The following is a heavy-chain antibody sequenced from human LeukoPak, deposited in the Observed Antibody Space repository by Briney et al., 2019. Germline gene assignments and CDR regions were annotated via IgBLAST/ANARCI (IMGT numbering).Heavy chain of an antibody. Sequence: GGSLRLSCAASGFTFRTYWMHWLRQVPEKGLVWISRINTDGSSTSHADSVKGRFTISRDNAQNTLYLQMNSLRPEDTAVYYCTRYLLASYGMDVWGQGTTVTVSS. CDR2: INTDGSST. CDR3: TRYLLASYGMDV. V-gene: IGHV3-74*01. CDR1: GFTFRTYW. D-gene: IGHD2-15*01. J-gene: IGHJ6*02.